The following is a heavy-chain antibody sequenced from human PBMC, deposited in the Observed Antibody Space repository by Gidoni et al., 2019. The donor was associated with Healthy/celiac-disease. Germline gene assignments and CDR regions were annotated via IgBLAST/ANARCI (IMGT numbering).Heavy chain of an antibody. CDR3: ARLVVVTATPWWYFDL. D-gene: IGHD2-21*02. Sequence: QLQLQESGPGLVKPSETLSLTCTVSGGSISSSSYYWGWIRQHPGKGLEWIGSIYYRGSTYYNPSLKSRVTISVDTSKNQFSLKLSSVTAADTAVYYCARLVVVTATPWWYFDLWGRGTLVTVSS. CDR1: GGSISSSSYY. V-gene: IGHV4-39*01. J-gene: IGHJ2*01. CDR2: IYYRGST.